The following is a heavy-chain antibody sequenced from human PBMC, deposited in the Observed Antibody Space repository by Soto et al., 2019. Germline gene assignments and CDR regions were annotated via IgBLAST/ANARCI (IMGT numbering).Heavy chain of an antibody. Sequence: VSCKASGYTFTSYAMHWVRQAPGQRLEWMGWINAGNGNTKYSQKFQGRVTITRDTSASTAYMELSSLRSEDTAVYYCATPLSWYYFDYWGQGTLVTVSS. CDR3: ATPLSWYYFDY. D-gene: IGHD6-13*01. CDR1: GYTFTSYA. V-gene: IGHV1-3*01. J-gene: IGHJ4*02. CDR2: INAGNGNT.